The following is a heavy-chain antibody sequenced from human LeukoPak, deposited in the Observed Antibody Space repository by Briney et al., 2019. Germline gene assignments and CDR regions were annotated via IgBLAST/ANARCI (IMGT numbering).Heavy chain of an antibody. CDR3: ARDYAPYGDPYYFDY. J-gene: IGHJ4*02. V-gene: IGHV4-30-2*01. CDR2: IYHSGST. D-gene: IGHD4-17*01. CDR1: GGSISSGGYY. Sequence: SETLSLTCTVSGGSISSGGYYWSWIRQPPGKGLEWIGYIYHSGSTYYNPSLKSRVTISVDRSKNQFSLKLSSVTAADTAVYYCARDYAPYGDPYYFDYWGQGTLVTVSS.